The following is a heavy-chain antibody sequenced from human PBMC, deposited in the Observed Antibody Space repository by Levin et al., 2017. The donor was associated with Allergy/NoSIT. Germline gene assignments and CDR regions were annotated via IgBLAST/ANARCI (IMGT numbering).Heavy chain of an antibody. D-gene: IGHD1-1*01. CDR2: IYSGGST. Sequence: GGSLRLSCAASGFTISSNYMSWVRQAPGKGLEWVSVIYSGGSTYYADSVKGRFTISRDNSKNTLYLQMNSLRAEDTAVYYCARAPQTGLWNVYYFDYWGQGTLVTVSS. J-gene: IGHJ4*02. CDR1: GFTISSNY. V-gene: IGHV3-53*01. CDR3: ARAPQTGLWNVYYFDY.